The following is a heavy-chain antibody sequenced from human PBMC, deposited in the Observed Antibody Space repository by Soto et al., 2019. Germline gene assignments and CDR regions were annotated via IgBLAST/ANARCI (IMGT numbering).Heavy chain of an antibody. V-gene: IGHV5-51*01. D-gene: IGHD3-3*01. CDR1: GYNFAGYW. Sequence: XEFLKISCKGSGYNFAGYWIAWVRRIPGKGLELMGIIYPSDSDTRYRPSFQGQVTISADKSISSAYLQWSSLRASDTAMYYCARGGVSTRTFDYWGQGTPVTVSS. CDR3: ARGGVSTRTFDY. J-gene: IGHJ4*02. CDR2: IYPSDSDT.